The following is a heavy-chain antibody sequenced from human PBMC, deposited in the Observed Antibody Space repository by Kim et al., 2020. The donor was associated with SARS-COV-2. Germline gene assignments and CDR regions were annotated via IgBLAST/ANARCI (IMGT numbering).Heavy chain of an antibody. D-gene: IGHD3-10*01. V-gene: IGHV3-21*01. J-gene: IGHJ4*02. Sequence: YINYADSLKGRFTIARDNAKNSLYLQMSSRRAEDTAVYYWVRVRAKKGDYWGQGTLCTASS. CDR3: VRVRAKKGDY. CDR2: YI.